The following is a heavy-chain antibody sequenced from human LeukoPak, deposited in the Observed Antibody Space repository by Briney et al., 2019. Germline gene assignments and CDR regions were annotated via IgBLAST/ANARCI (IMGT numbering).Heavy chain of an antibody. Sequence: GGPLRLSCAASGFSLSGNGMHWVRQAPGKGLEWVAVIWADGSSKYYADSVKGRFTISRDNSENTLYLQMNSLRAEDTAVYYCARDYSGGRDFWGQGTLVTVSS. V-gene: IGHV3-33*01. CDR2: IWADGSSK. D-gene: IGHD2-15*01. J-gene: IGHJ4*02. CDR1: GFSLSGNG. CDR3: ARDYSGGRDF.